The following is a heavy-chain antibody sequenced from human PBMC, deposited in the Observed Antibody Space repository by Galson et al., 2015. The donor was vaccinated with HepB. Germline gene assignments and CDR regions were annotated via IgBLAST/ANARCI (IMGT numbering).Heavy chain of an antibody. Sequence: QSGAEVKKPGESLKISCKGSGYSFTSYWIGWVRQMPGKGLEWMGIIYPGDSDTRYSPSFQGQVTISADKSISTAYLQWSSLKASDTAMYYCARHLYSYGQRYYYGMDVWGQGTTVTVSS. CDR3: ARHLYSYGQRYYYGMDV. J-gene: IGHJ6*02. D-gene: IGHD5-18*01. CDR2: IYPGDSDT. CDR1: GYSFTSYW. V-gene: IGHV5-51*01.